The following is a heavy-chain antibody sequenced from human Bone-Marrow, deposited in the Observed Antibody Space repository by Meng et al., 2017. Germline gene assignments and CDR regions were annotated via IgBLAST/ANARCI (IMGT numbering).Heavy chain of an antibody. CDR2: IYYSGST. CDR3: ASLYGDSSVWYLDL. V-gene: IGHV4-31*03. Sequence: VTLQESGQGLRKPSQHLSLTCTVSGGSISSGNHYWSWIRQHPGKGLEYIGSIYYSGSTYYNPSLKSRVIISVDTSKNQFSLRLNSVTAADTAVYYCASLYGDSSVWYLDLWGRGTLVTVSS. J-gene: IGHJ2*01. D-gene: IGHD4-17*01. CDR1: GGSISSGNHY.